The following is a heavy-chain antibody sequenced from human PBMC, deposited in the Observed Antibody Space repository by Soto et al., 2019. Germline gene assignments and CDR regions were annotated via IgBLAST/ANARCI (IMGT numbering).Heavy chain of an antibody. CDR2: VYFSGST. Sequence: SETLSLTCTVSGGPITNFHWSWIRQPPGKGLEWIGYVYFSGSTKYNPSFKSRVTMSIDTSKNEFSLRLISVTAADSAAYFCAAYDSEGYFDYWGQGALVTVSS. J-gene: IGHJ4*02. CDR3: AAYDSEGYFDY. CDR1: GGPITNFH. D-gene: IGHD3-22*01. V-gene: IGHV4-59*01.